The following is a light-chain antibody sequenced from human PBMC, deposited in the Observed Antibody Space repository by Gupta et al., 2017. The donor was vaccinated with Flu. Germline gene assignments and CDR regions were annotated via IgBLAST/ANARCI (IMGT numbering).Light chain of an antibody. CDR1: QDVGNW. CDR3: QQASSFPRT. V-gene: IGKV1-12*01. J-gene: IGKJ1*01. CDR2: GAS. Sequence: PSSVSASVGDRVTIACRASQDVGNWLAWYQQKPGEVPKLLIYGASRLQRGVPSRFSGSGSVTDFTLTIRSLQSEDFATYYCQQASSFPRTFGQGTXVEI.